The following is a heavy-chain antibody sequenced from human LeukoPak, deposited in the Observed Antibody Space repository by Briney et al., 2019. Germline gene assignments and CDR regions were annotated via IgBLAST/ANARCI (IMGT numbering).Heavy chain of an antibody. J-gene: IGHJ4*02. CDR2: ISGSGGST. Sequence: PGGSLRLPCAASGFTFSSYAMSWVRQAPGKGLEWVSAISGSGGSTYYADSVKGRFTISKDNSKNTLYLQMNSLRAEDTAVYYCAKPPRGGYYDSSGYYWYAYWGQGTLVTVSS. CDR1: GFTFSSYA. V-gene: IGHV3-23*01. D-gene: IGHD3-22*01. CDR3: AKPPRGGYYDSSGYYWYAY.